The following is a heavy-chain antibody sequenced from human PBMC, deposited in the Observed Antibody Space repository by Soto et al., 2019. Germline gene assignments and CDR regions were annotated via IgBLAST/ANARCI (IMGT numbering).Heavy chain of an antibody. J-gene: IGHJ6*02. V-gene: IGHV1-2*04. CDR3: VCDPWITMVRGPPDYYGMDV. Sequence: ASVKVSCKASGYTFSNYYMHWVRQAPGQGIGWVGWFIFNIGCTIYAQKFQGWVTMTRDTSISTAYMELSRLRSDDTVVYYCVCDPWITMVRGPPDYYGMDVWGQGTTVTVSS. D-gene: IGHD3-10*01. CDR1: GYTFSNYY. CDR2: FIFNIGCT.